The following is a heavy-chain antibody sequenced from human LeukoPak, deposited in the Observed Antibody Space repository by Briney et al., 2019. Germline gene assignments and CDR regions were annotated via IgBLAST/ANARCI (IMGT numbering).Heavy chain of an antibody. Sequence: SQTLSLTCTVSGGSISSGGYYWSWIRQHPGKGLEWIGYIYYSGSTYYNPSLKSRVTISVGTSKNQFSLKLSSVTAADTAVYYCARELRGGIAAAPGWFDPWGQGTLVTVSS. V-gene: IGHV4-31*03. CDR1: GGSISSGGYY. J-gene: IGHJ5*02. CDR3: ARELRGGIAAAPGWFDP. CDR2: IYYSGST. D-gene: IGHD6-13*01.